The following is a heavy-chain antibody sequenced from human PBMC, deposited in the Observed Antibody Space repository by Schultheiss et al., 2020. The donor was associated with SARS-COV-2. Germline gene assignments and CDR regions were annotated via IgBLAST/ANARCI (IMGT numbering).Heavy chain of an antibody. CDR3: AREVGGRGLSWFDP. V-gene: IGHV4-61*01. CDR1: GGSVSSGSYY. J-gene: IGHJ5*02. D-gene: IGHD1-26*01. Sequence: SETLSLTCTVSGGSVSSGSYYWSWIRQPPGKGLEWIGYIYYSGSTNYNPSLKSRVTISVDTSKNQFSLKLSSVTAADTAVYYCAREVGGRGLSWFDPWGQGTLVTVSS. CDR2: IYYSGST.